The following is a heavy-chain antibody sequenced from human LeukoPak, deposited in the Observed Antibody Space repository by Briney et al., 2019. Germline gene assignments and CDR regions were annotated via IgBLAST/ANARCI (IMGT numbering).Heavy chain of an antibody. CDR1: GFTFSSYS. CDR2: ISSSSSYI. Sequence: GGSLRLSCAASGFTFSSYSMNWVRQAPGKGLEWVSSISSSSSYIYYADSVKGRFTISRDNAKNSLYLQMNSLRAEDTAAYYCARVKGGYGDSPFDYWGQGTLVTVSS. CDR3: ARVKGGYGDSPFDY. D-gene: IGHD4-17*01. V-gene: IGHV3-21*01. J-gene: IGHJ4*02.